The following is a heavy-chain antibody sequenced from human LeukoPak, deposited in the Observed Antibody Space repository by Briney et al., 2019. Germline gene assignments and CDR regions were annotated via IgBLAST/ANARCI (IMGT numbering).Heavy chain of an antibody. Sequence: GGSLRLSCTASGFTFGDYAMSWVRQAPGKGLEWVGFIRSKAYGGTTEYAASVKGRFTISRDDSKSIAYLQMNSLKTEDTAVYYCTRRYCSSTSCQKGVVDVWGKGTTVTVSS. CDR1: GFTFGDYA. CDR2: IRSKAYGGTT. J-gene: IGHJ6*04. D-gene: IGHD2-2*01. CDR3: TRRYCSSTSCQKGVVDV. V-gene: IGHV3-49*04.